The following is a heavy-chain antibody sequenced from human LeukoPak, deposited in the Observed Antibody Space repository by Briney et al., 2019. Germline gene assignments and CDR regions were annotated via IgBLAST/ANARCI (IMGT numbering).Heavy chain of an antibody. D-gene: IGHD1-1*01. CDR2: IIPIFGTA. CDR3: ARAMNLVGTYNWFDP. V-gene: IGHV1-69*13. Sequence: ASVKVSCKASGYTFTGYYMHWVRQAPGQGLEWMGGIIPIFGTANYAQKFQGRVTITADESTSTAYMELSSLRSEDTAVYYCARAMNLVGTYNWFDPWGQGTLVTVSS. J-gene: IGHJ5*02. CDR1: GYTFTGYY.